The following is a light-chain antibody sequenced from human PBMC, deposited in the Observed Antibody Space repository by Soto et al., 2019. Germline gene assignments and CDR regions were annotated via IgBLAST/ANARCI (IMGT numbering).Light chain of an antibody. J-gene: IGKJ4*01. CDR1: QSVISS. Sequence: EIVVTQSPALVSASPGERVTLSCRASQSVISSLAWYQQKFVQAPRLLIYGASIRDTGIPARLSGSGSVTEFILNISSLQSEDAAISYCQHYNNWRANFGGGTKVEI. CDR3: QHYNNWRAN. V-gene: IGKV3-15*01. CDR2: GAS.